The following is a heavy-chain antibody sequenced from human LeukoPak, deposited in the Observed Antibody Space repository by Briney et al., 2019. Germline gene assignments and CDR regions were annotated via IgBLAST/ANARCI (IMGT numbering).Heavy chain of an antibody. CDR3: AKEVVITFGGVIVTRGFDY. J-gene: IGHJ4*02. CDR1: GYTFTGYY. Sequence: ASVKVSCKASGYTFTGYYMHWVRQAPGQGLEWMGRINPNSGGTNYAQKFQGRVTITADESTSTAYMELSSLRSEDTAVYYCAKEVVITFGGVIVTRGFDYWGQGTLVTVSS. CDR2: INPNSGGT. V-gene: IGHV1-2*06. D-gene: IGHD3-16*02.